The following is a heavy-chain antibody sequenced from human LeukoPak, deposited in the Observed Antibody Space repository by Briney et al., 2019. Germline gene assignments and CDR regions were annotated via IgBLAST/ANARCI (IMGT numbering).Heavy chain of an antibody. V-gene: IGHV3-7*04. J-gene: IGHJ4*02. Sequence: PGGSLRLSCAASGFTFSSYWMNWVRQAPGKGLEWVANTKPDGSDESYVDSVKGRFTISRDNAKNSLYLQMNSLRAEDTAVYYCARENFQYWAQGTLVTVSS. CDR3: ARENFQY. CDR1: GFTFSSYW. CDR2: TKPDGSDE.